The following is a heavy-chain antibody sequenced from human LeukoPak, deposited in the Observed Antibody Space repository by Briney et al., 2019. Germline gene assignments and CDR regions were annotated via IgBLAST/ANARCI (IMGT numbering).Heavy chain of an antibody. CDR2: MYHGGIT. CDR1: GYSIISSNYY. CDR3: ARGRDGYNFLNRGEYYYFDY. Sequence: SETLSLTCTVSGYSIISSNYYWSWIRQPPGKGLEWIGNMYHGGITYYNPSLMSRVTISVDTSKNQFSLRLNSVTAADTAVYYCARGRDGYNFLNRGEYYYFDYWGQGTLVTVSS. V-gene: IGHV4-38-2*02. D-gene: IGHD5-24*01. J-gene: IGHJ4*02.